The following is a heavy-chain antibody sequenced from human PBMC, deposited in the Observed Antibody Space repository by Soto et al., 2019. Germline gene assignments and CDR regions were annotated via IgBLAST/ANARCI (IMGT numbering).Heavy chain of an antibody. D-gene: IGHD3-22*01. V-gene: IGHV1-2*04. Sequence: QVQLVQSGAEVKKPGASVKVSCKASGYAFIDFYLHWVRQAPGQGLEWMGWINPNSGGTNYAQKFQGWVTMTRHTSISTAYMELNRYDTAVYYFARAYSSSDDFDYGGQGTLVTVSS. CDR2: INPNSGGT. CDR3: ARAYSSSDDFDY. CDR1: GYAFIDFY. J-gene: IGHJ4*02.